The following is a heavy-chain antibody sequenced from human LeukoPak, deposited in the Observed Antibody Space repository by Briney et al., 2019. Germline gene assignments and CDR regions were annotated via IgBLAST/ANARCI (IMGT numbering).Heavy chain of an antibody. V-gene: IGHV3-74*01. Sequence: GGSLRLSCAASGFTFTSYWMHWVRQVPGKGLVWVSQINIDGSTTNYADSVKGRFTISRDNAKNTLYLQMNSLRAEDTAVYYCARDSLIASDYFDYWGQGTLVTVSS. CDR2: INIDGSTT. CDR1: GFTFTSYW. D-gene: IGHD2-21*01. CDR3: ARDSLIASDYFDY. J-gene: IGHJ4*02.